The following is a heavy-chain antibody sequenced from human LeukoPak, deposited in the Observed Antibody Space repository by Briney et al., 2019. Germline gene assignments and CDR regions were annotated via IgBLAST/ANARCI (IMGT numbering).Heavy chain of an antibody. CDR3: ARGGSSSMSNWFDP. CDR2: IKQDGSEK. V-gene: IGHV3-7*03. D-gene: IGHD6-13*01. CDR1: GFTFSSYW. Sequence: VGSLRLSCAASGFTFSSYWMSWVRQAPGKGLEWVANIKQDGSEKYYVDSVKGRFTISRDNAKNSLYLQMNSLRAEDTAVYYCARGGSSSMSNWFDPWGQGTLVTVSS. J-gene: IGHJ5*02.